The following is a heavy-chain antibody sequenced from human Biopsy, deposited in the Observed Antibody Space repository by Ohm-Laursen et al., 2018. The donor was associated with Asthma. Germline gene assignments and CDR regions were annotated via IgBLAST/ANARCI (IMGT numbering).Heavy chain of an antibody. CDR1: GGSMSSSSYY. Sequence: SETLSLTCTVSGGSMSSSSYYWGWIRQPPGKGLEWMGSISYTGSAYHNPSLKSRVTISIDRSKNQFSLRLRSVTAADTAVYYCARGWNCGGDCYSLDSWGQGTLVTVSS. CDR2: ISYTGSA. D-gene: IGHD2-21*02. V-gene: IGHV4-39*07. J-gene: IGHJ4*02. CDR3: ARGWNCGGDCYSLDS.